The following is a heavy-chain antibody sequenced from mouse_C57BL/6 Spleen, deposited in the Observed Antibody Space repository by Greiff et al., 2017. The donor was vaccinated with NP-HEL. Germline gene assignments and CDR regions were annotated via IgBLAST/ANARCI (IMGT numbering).Heavy chain of an antibody. Sequence: QVQLKQSGAELARPGASVKLSCKASGYTFTSYGISWVKQRTGQGLEWIGEIYPRSGNTYYNEKFKGKATLTADKSSSTAYMELRSLTSEDSAVYFCARRHGHFDYWGQGTTLTVSS. V-gene: IGHV1-81*01. J-gene: IGHJ2*01. CDR1: GYTFTSYG. CDR3: ARRHGHFDY. CDR2: IYPRSGNT.